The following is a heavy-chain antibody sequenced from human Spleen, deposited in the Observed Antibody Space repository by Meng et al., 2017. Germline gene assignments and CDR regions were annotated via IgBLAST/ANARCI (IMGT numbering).Heavy chain of an antibody. V-gene: IGHV1-46*01. Sequence: QVQLVQSGADVKKPGASVKVSCKASGYTFTTYFLHWVRQAPGQGLEWVGTINPDGVSTNYALNLQGRVSMTRDTSTSTVYMELSSLRFDDTAVYYCARDSGSGWAEDYFDYWGQGTLVTVSS. D-gene: IGHD6-19*01. CDR3: ARDSGSGWAEDYFDY. CDR2: INPDGVST. CDR1: GYTFTTYF. J-gene: IGHJ4*02.